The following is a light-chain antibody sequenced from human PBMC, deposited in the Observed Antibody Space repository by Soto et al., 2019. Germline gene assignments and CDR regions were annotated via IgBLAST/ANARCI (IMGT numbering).Light chain of an antibody. V-gene: IGKV1-9*01. Sequence: TQLTQSPASLSASVGDRVTFTCRASQDIAIYLAWYQQKPGEAPNLLIHTASTLHGGVPSRFSGSGSGTDFTLTITSLQAEDFATYYCQQTRAYPSTFGGGTKVEIK. CDR2: TAS. CDR3: QQTRAYPST. J-gene: IGKJ4*01. CDR1: QDIAIY.